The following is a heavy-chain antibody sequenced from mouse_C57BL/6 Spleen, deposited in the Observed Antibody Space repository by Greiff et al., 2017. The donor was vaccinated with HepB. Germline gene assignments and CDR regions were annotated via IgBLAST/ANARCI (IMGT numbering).Heavy chain of an antibody. D-gene: IGHD2-1*01. J-gene: IGHJ3*01. Sequence: QVQLQQSGTELVKPGASVKLSCKASGYTFTSYWMHWVKQRPGQGLEWIGNINPSNGGTNYNEKFKSKATLTVDKYSSTAYMQLSSLTAEDSAVYYCAREEIYYGNYEGFAYWGQGTLVTVSA. CDR3: AREEIYYGNYEGFAY. CDR2: INPSNGGT. CDR1: GYTFTSYW. V-gene: IGHV1-53*01.